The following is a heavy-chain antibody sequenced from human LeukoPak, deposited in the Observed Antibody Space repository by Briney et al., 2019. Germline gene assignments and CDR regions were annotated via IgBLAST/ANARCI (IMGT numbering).Heavy chain of an antibody. D-gene: IGHD5-18*01. V-gene: IGHV4-34*01. Sequence: PSETLSLTCAVYGGSFSGYYWSWIRQPPGKGLEWIGEINHSGSTNYNPPPKSRVTISVDTSKNQFSLKLSSVTAADTAVYYCARYRGKTGYSYGYESWGQGTLVTVSS. J-gene: IGHJ5*02. CDR3: ARYRGKTGYSYGYES. CDR2: INHSGST. CDR1: GGSFSGYY.